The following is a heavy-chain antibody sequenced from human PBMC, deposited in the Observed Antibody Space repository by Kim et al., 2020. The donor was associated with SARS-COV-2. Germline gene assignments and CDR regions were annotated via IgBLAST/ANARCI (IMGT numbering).Heavy chain of an antibody. V-gene: IGHV3-23*01. CDR1: GFTFTNYA. CDR2: VNGGGGST. CDR3: AKGSGFDYYSGMDV. J-gene: IGHJ6*02. Sequence: GGSLRLSCAASGFTFTNYAMNWVRQAPGMGLEWVSAVNGGGGSTYHADSVKGRFTISTDKSKNTLYLQMNNLRGEDTAVYDCAKGSGFDYYSGMDVWGQG. D-gene: IGHD3-10*01.